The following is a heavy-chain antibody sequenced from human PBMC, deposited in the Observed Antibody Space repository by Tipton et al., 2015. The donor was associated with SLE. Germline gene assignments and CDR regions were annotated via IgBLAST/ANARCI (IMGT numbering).Heavy chain of an antibody. D-gene: IGHD6-19*01. V-gene: IGHV4-39*02. CDR3: ARGSIGWSPTWFDT. CDR2: VDYSGST. Sequence: TLSLTCTVSGGHISSPVYYWGWFRQSPGKGLEWIGSVDYSGSTYFNPSLKSRVTMSVDTSQYHFSLKVTSMTAADTAIYYCARGSIGWSPTWFDTWGPGMLVTVSS. CDR1: GGHISSPVYY. J-gene: IGHJ5*02.